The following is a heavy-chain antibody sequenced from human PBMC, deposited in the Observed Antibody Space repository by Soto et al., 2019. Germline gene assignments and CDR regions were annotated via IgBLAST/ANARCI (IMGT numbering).Heavy chain of an antibody. J-gene: IGHJ6*03. D-gene: IGHD5-12*01. CDR3: ARESGGATATLDYYYFYMDV. V-gene: IGHV1-2*02. CDR2: MNPNSGDR. Sequence: QVQLVLSGAEVKKPGASVTVSCKASGYRFSDYYLHWVRQAPGQGPEWMGWMNPNSGDRKYAQKFKGRVTMTRDTSVRTAFMELNWLKSDDTAVYYCARESGGATATLDYYYFYMDVWGIGTTVTVSS. CDR1: GYRFSDYY.